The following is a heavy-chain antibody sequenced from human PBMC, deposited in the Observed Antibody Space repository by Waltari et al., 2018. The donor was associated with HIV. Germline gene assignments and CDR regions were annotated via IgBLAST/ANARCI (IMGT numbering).Heavy chain of an antibody. D-gene: IGHD3-16*01. J-gene: IGHJ4*02. CDR1: GFTFSTYS. Sequence: EVHLVESGGGPVQPGGSLRLSCAASGFTFSTYSMNWVRQAPGKGLEWISYISITRTTIFYADPVKGRFTISRDNAKNSLDLQMNNLRAEDTAVYYCARDITLTPGPDYWGQGTLVTVSS. CDR3: ARDITLTPGPDY. V-gene: IGHV3-48*01. CDR2: ISITRTTI.